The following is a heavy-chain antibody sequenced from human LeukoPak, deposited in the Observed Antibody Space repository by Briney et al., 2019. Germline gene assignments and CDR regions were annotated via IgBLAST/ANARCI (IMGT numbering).Heavy chain of an antibody. V-gene: IGHV3-74*01. CDR3: ARAPSEIGGYYPEYFRH. CDR1: GFTFSTYW. Sequence: GGSLRLSCAASGFTFSTYWMHRVRQAPGKGLVWVSRIKSDGSTNYADSVKGRFTISRDNAKNTVSLQMNSLRPEDTGVYYCARAPSEIGGYYPEYFRHWGQGTLVTVSS. D-gene: IGHD3-22*01. J-gene: IGHJ1*01. CDR2: IKSDGST.